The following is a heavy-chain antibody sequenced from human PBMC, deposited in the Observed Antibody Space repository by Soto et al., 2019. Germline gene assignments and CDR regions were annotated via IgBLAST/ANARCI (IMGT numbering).Heavy chain of an antibody. CDR2: ISFDEKIK. Sequence: QVQLVESGGGVVQPGRTLRLSCAASGFTFNTYGMHWVRQAPGKGLEWVAVISFDEKIKYYADSVKGRFTISRDNSKNTRSLQMDSLRPEDTAVYYCANVAARSMITFGGVIADWGQGTLVTVSS. V-gene: IGHV3-30*18. CDR1: GFTFNTYG. D-gene: IGHD3-16*02. CDR3: ANVAARSMITFGGVIAD. J-gene: IGHJ4*02.